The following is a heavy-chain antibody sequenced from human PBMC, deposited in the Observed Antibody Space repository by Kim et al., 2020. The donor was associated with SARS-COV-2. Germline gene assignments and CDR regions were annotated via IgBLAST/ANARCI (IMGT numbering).Heavy chain of an antibody. D-gene: IGHD3-22*01. Sequence: TIYRPSFQGQVTISADRSIRTAYLQWTTLKASDTAIYYCARTRTDRYFDYWGQGALVTVSS. V-gene: IGHV5-51*01. CDR3: ARTRTDRYFDY. J-gene: IGHJ4*02. CDR2: T.